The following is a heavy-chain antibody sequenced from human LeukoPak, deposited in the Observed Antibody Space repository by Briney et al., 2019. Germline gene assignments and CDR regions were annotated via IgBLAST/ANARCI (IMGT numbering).Heavy chain of an antibody. Sequence: GGSLRLSCAASALTFSSYAMSWVRQAPGKGLEWVSGIRGSGGSTYYADSGKGRFTISRDNSKNTLYLQMTSLRAEDTAVYYCAKMYSSGWHFDYWGQGTLVIVSS. CDR2: IRGSGGST. V-gene: IGHV3-23*01. J-gene: IGHJ4*02. D-gene: IGHD6-19*01. CDR1: ALTFSSYA. CDR3: AKMYSSGWHFDY.